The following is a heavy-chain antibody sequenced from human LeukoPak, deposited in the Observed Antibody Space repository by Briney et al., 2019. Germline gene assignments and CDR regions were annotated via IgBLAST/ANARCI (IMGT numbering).Heavy chain of an antibody. V-gene: IGHV3-9*03. CDR1: GFTFEEYA. D-gene: IGHD1-26*01. CDR3: AKGVGTSYHYHMDV. J-gene: IGHJ6*03. CDR2: ISWNSYDI. Sequence: GRSLRLSCAASGFTFEEYAMNWVRQPPGPGLEWVSGISWNSYDIGYADSVKGRFTISRDNAKNSLYLQMNSLRAEDMALYYCAKGVGTSYHYHMDVWGKGTTVIVSS.